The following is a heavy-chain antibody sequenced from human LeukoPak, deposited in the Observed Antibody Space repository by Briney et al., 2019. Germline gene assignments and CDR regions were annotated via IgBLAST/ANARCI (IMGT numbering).Heavy chain of an antibody. CDR3: AKDNRRHYTSGPNPDSLH. CDR2: ISWNSGSI. D-gene: IGHD6-19*01. V-gene: IGHV3-9*01. Sequence: PGGSLRLSCASSGFIFNNYAMHWVRQPPGKGLEWVSGISWNSGSIDYADSVKGRFTISRDNAKNSLYLQMNSLRVEDTAFYYCAKDNRRHYTSGPNPDSLHWGQGALVTVPS. J-gene: IGHJ4*02. CDR1: GFIFNNYA.